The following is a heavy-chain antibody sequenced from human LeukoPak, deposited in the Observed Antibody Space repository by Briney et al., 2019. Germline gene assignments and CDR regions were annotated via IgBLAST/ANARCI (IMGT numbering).Heavy chain of an antibody. V-gene: IGHV4-34*01. CDR1: GGSFSGYY. CDR3: ARVDNWNGYFDY. D-gene: IGHD1-1*01. J-gene: IGHJ4*02. Sequence: SETLSLTCAVYGGSFSGYYWSWIRQPPGKGLEWIGETNHSGSTNYNPSLKSRVTISVDTSKNQFSLKLSSVTAADTAVYYCARVDNWNGYFDYWGQGTLVTVSS. CDR2: TNHSGST.